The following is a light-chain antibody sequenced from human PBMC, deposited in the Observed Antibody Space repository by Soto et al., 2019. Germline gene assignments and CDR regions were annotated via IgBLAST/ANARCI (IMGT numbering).Light chain of an antibody. CDR2: ASS. CDR1: QSISDY. V-gene: IGKV1-39*01. J-gene: IGKJ4*01. Sequence: DIQMTQSPSSLSASVGDRVTITCRASQSISDYLNWYQQKPGKAPNLLIYASSILQSVVPSRFSGSGSGTDFTLTITSLQPEDFATYYCQQSRGTSLTFGGGTKVEVK. CDR3: QQSRGTSLT.